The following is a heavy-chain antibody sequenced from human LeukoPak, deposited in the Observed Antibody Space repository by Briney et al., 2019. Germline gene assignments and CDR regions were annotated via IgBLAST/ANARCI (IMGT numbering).Heavy chain of an antibody. CDR2: ISYDGSNK. D-gene: IGHD3-10*01. CDR1: GLTVTNAW. V-gene: IGHV3-30*18. CDR3: AKDGRHYYGSGSYLDY. J-gene: IGHJ4*02. Sequence: GGSLRLSCAASGLTVTNAWMNWVRQAPGKGLEWVAVISYDGSNKYYADSVKGRFTISRDNSKNTLYLQMNSLRAEDTAVYYCAKDGRHYYGSGSYLDYWGQGTLVTVSS.